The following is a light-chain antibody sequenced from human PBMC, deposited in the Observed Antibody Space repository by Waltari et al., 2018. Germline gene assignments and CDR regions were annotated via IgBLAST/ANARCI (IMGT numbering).Light chain of an antibody. CDR3: YSLNSLGNRYV. CDR2: EDV. V-gene: IGLV3-10*01. Sequence: SSELTQPPSVSVSPGQTARITCSGDALPTKYASWFQQKSGQAPVLVIYEDVTRPSGIPERFSGSSSGTVATLTIRGAQVEDEADYYCYSLNSLGNRYVFGTGTKFTVL. J-gene: IGLJ1*01. CDR1: ALPTKY.